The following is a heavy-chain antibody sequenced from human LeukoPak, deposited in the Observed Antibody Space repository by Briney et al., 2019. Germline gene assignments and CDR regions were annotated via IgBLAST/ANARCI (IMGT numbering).Heavy chain of an antibody. CDR3: ARDLKPPTLGYFDY. CDR1: GFTFSGFG. Sequence: GGSLRLSCAASGFTFSGFGMNWVRQAPGRGLECLSYISSTSRTIYYADSVKGRFTISRDNAKNSLYLQVNSLRAEDTAVYYCARDLKPPTLGYFDYWGQGTLVTVSS. CDR2: ISSTSRTI. V-gene: IGHV3-48*01. J-gene: IGHJ4*02. D-gene: IGHD3-16*01.